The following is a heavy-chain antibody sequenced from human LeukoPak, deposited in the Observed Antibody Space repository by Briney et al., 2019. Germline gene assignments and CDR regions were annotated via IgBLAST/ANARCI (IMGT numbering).Heavy chain of an antibody. J-gene: IGHJ6*02. V-gene: IGHV3-74*01. CDR3: VRTGVPYAMDV. CDR2: IYSDGSIT. CDR1: GFTFSSYW. D-gene: IGHD1-1*01. Sequence: PGGSLRLSCAASGFTFSSYWMHWVRQAPGKGLVWVSRIYSDGSITIYADSVKGRFTISRDNAKNTLYLQMNSLRADYTAMYYCVRTGVPYAMDVWGQGTTVTVS.